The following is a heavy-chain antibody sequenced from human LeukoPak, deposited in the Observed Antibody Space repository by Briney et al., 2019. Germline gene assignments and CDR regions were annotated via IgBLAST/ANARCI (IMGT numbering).Heavy chain of an antibody. D-gene: IGHD3-10*01. CDR3: ARDSGEVPDY. CDR2: INPNNGGT. CDR1: GYTFNGYY. V-gene: IGHV1-2*02. J-gene: IGHJ4*02. Sequence: ASVKVSCKSSGYTFNGYYMHWVRQAPGQGLEWMGWINPNNGGTKYAQNFQGRVTMTRDTSISTAYMDLDRLRFAATAVYYCARDSGEVPDYWGQGTLVTVSS.